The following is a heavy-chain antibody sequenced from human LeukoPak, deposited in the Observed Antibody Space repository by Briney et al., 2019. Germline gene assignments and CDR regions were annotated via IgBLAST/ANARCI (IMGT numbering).Heavy chain of an antibody. Sequence: PSETLSLTCTVSGGSISNYYWSWIRQPAGKGLEWIGRIYTGRGTNYNPSLKSRVTMSVSKNHFSLKLSSVTAADTAVYHCARSSRVAGGHYYFDYWGQGTLVTVSS. J-gene: IGHJ4*02. D-gene: IGHD6-13*01. CDR2: IYTGRGT. V-gene: IGHV4-4*07. CDR1: GGSISNYY. CDR3: ARSSRVAGGHYYFDY.